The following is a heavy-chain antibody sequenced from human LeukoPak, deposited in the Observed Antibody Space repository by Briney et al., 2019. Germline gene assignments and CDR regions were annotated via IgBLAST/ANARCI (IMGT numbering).Heavy chain of an antibody. CDR3: ARIRFAAPGYIVVVPAAMGDY. CDR2: ISAYNGKT. Sequence: ASVKVSCKAPGYTFTSYGISWVRQAPGQGLEWMGWISAYNGKTNYAQKLQGRVTMTTDTSTSTAYMELRSLRSDDTAVYYCARIRFAAPGYIVVVPAAMGDYWGQGTLVTVSS. V-gene: IGHV1-18*01. J-gene: IGHJ4*02. CDR1: GYTFTSYG. D-gene: IGHD2-2*01.